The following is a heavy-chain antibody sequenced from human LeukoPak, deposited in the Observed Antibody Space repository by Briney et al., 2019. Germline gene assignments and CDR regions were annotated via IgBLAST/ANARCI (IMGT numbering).Heavy chain of an antibody. Sequence: PGGSLRLSCVTSGFRSSDYYMMWIRQAPGKGPEWVAHISSSAATTLYADSVKGRFTVSRDNAKNSLYLEMTSLRPEDTAVYYCARDRGSTVTTVGYWGQGTLVTVSS. J-gene: IGHJ4*02. CDR3: ARDRGSTVTTVGY. CDR2: ISSSAATT. D-gene: IGHD4-17*01. V-gene: IGHV3-11*04. CDR1: GFRSSDYY.